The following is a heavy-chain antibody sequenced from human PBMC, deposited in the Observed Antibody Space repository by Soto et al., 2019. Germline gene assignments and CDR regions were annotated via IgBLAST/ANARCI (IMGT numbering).Heavy chain of an antibody. CDR2: TYYSSKWYN. CDR3: ARELLGTSFSTYYYYYGMDV. CDR1: GDSVSSHSAA. V-gene: IGHV6-1*01. J-gene: IGHJ6*02. Sequence: PSPTLSLTCAISGDSVSSHSAAWNWIRQSPSRGLEWLGRTYYSSKWYNDYEVSVKSRLTINPDTSKNQFSLQLNSVTPADTAVYYCARELLGTSFSTYYYYYGMDVWGQGTTVTVSS. D-gene: IGHD2-2*01.